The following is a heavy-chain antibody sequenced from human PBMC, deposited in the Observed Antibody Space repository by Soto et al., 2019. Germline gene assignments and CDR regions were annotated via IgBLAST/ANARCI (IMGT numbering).Heavy chain of an antibody. CDR2: INHSGST. CDR1: GGSFSGYY. J-gene: IGHJ4*02. Sequence: SETLSLTCAVYGGSFSGYYWTWIRQPPGKGLEWIGEINHSGSTNYNPSLKSRVTISVDTSKNQFSLKLSSVTAADTAVYYCARRYGGTFDYWGQGTLVTVSS. CDR3: ARRYGGTFDY. V-gene: IGHV4-34*01. D-gene: IGHD2-15*01.